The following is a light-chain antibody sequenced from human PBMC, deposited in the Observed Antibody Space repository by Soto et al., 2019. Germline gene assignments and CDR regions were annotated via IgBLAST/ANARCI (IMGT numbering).Light chain of an antibody. CDR1: SSDIGGYNF. Sequence: QSALTQPASVSGSPGQSITISRTGTSSDIGGYNFVSWYHQHPGKAPKLLIYAVTNRPSGIPDRFSGSKSGNTASLTISGLQAEDGADYYCASYTTSSTLVFGGGTKLTVL. CDR3: ASYTTSSTLV. CDR2: AVT. V-gene: IGLV2-14*01. J-gene: IGLJ2*01.